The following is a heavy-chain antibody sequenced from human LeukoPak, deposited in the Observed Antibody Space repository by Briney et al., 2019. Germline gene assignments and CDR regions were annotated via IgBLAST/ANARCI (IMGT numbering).Heavy chain of an antibody. D-gene: IGHD5-24*01. CDR3: ASFNLDV. CDR1: GFTFRSYA. Sequence: GGSLRLSCAASGFTFRSYAMSWVRQAPGKGLEWVSGFSGTGTNTYYAESVKGRFTISRDSSKNTLYLQMNSVRAEDTAVYYCASFNLDVWGQGTTVIVSS. J-gene: IGHJ6*02. V-gene: IGHV3-23*01. CDR2: FSGTGTNT.